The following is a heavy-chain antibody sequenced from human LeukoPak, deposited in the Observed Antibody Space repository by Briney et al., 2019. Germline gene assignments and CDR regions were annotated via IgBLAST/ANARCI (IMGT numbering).Heavy chain of an antibody. CDR1: GGSISSSSYY. CDR2: IYYSGST. J-gene: IGHJ6*03. CDR3: ARDIPTYSDRESTGVVYYYYYMDV. D-gene: IGHD4-11*01. V-gene: IGHV4-39*07. Sequence: IPSETLSLTCTVSGGSISSSSYYWGWIRQPPGKGLEWIGSIYYSGSTYYNPSLKSRVTISVDTSKNQFSLKLSSVTAADTAVYYCARDIPTYSDRESTGVVYYYYYMDVWGKGTTVTVSS.